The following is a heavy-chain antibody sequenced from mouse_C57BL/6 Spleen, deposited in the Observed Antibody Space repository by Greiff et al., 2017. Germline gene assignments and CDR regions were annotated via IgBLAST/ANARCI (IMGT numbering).Heavy chain of an antibody. Sequence: VQLQQSGAELVRPGASVKLSCTASGFNIKDDYMHWVKQRPEQGLEWIGWIDPENGDTEYASKFQGKATITADTSSNTAYLPLSSLTSEDTAVYYCTIYYYGSSYWGQGTTLTVSS. CDR2: IDPENGDT. V-gene: IGHV14-4*01. J-gene: IGHJ2*01. D-gene: IGHD1-1*01. CDR3: TIYYYGSSY. CDR1: GFNIKDDY.